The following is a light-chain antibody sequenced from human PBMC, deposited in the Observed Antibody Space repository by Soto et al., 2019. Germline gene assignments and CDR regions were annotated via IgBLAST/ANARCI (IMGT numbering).Light chain of an antibody. J-gene: IGLJ2*01. Sequence: QYVLTQPPSAYGTPGQRVTISCYGSRSTIGSNTVNWYQQLPGTAPKLLIYSNNQRPSGVPDRFSGSKSGTSVSLAISGLQSEDEADYYCAAWDDSLNGDVVFGGGTKLTVL. CDR2: SNN. V-gene: IGLV1-44*01. CDR1: RSTIGSNT. CDR3: AAWDDSLNGDVV.